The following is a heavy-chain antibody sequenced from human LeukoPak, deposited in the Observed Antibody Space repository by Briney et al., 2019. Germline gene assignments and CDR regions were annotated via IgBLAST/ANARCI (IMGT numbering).Heavy chain of an antibody. J-gene: IGHJ4*02. CDR3: AKDDAPARWLRSPQLLDH. CDR1: GFTFSSYG. CDR2: ISGNGDDT. Sequence: GGSLRLSCAASGFTFSSYGMTWVRQAPGKGLEWVSTISGNGDDTYYADSVEGRFTISRDNSENTLYLQMNSLRAEDTAIYFCAKDDAPARWLRSPQLLDHWGQGTLVTVSS. V-gene: IGHV3-23*01. D-gene: IGHD5-12*01.